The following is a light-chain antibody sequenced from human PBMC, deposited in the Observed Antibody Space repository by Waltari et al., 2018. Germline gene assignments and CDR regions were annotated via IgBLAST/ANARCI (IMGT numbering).Light chain of an antibody. CDR1: SSDVGGYNY. CDR3: CPYAGSSTHVL. CDR2: DVS. V-gene: IGLV2-23*02. Sequence: QSALTQPASVSGSPGQSITISCTGTSSDVGGYNYVSWYQQYPDKAPKLMIYDVSKRPSGVSNRFSGSKSGNTASLTISGLQAEDEADYYCCPYAGSSTHVLFGGGTKLTVL. J-gene: IGLJ2*01.